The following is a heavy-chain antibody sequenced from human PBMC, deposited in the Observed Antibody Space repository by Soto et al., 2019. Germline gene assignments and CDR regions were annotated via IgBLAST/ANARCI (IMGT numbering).Heavy chain of an antibody. CDR3: VRERAPFDAFDI. Sequence: GGSLRLSCAGSGFTLSTYSMNWVRQAPGKGLEWVAVIWSDGNNRFYADSVRGRFTFSRDNSKNTLSLQMNSLRAEDTALYYCVRERAPFDAFDIWGQGTMVTVSS. CDR2: IWSDGNNR. V-gene: IGHV3-33*08. CDR1: GFTLSTYS. J-gene: IGHJ3*02.